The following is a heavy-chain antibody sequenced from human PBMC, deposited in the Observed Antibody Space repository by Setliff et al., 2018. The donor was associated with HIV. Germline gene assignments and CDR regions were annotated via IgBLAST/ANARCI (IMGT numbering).Heavy chain of an antibody. CDR1: GDSISTGTYY. CDR3: ARGHEWLRI. D-gene: IGHD5-12*01. CDR2: VSYSGST. J-gene: IGHJ4*02. Sequence: SETLSLTCSVSGDSISTGTYYWGWIRQPPGKGLEWIGSVSYSGSTLYNPSLKSRVTISVDTSKNHLSLNLSSVTAADTAVYYCARGHEWLRIWGQGMLVTVSS. V-gene: IGHV4-39*07.